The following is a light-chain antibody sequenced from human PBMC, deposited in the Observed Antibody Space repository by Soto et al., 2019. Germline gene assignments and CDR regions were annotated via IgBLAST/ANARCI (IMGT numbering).Light chain of an antibody. CDR1: SSDVGYYNL. CDR3: CSYAGSSTHCV. CDR2: EVS. Sequence: QSVLTQPASVSGSPGQSITISCTGTSSDVGYYNLVSWYQQHPGKAPKLIIYEVSKRPSGFSNRFSGSKSGNTASLTISGLQAEDEADYYCCSYAGSSTHCVFGTGTKLTVL. V-gene: IGLV2-23*02. J-gene: IGLJ1*01.